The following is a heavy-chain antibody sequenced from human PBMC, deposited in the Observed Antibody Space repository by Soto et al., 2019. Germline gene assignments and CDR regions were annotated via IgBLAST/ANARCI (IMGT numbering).Heavy chain of an antibody. D-gene: IGHD5-12*01. V-gene: IGHV1-69*12. CDR3: ASWASRRDGYTGSS. J-gene: IGHJ3*01. Sequence: QVQLVQSGAEVKKPGSSVKVSCKASGGTFSSYAISWVRQAPGQGLEWMGGIIPIFGTANYAQKFQGRVTXXAXEXXSTAYMELSSLRSEDTAVYYCASWASRRDGYTGSSWGQGTMVTVSS. CDR2: IIPIFGTA. CDR1: GGTFSSYA.